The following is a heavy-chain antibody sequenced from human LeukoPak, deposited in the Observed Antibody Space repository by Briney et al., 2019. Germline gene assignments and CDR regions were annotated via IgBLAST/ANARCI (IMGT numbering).Heavy chain of an antibody. J-gene: IGHJ6*03. V-gene: IGHV3-30*02. CDR2: IRFDGSNE. Sequence: PGGSLRLSCAASGFTISSYGVHWVRQAPGKGLEWVAFIRFDGSNENYADSVKGRFTISRDTSKNTLYLQRNSLRAEDTAVYYCAKRGSYYYYMDVWGKGTTVTISS. CDR1: GFTISSYG. CDR3: AKRGSYYYYMDV. D-gene: IGHD3-10*01.